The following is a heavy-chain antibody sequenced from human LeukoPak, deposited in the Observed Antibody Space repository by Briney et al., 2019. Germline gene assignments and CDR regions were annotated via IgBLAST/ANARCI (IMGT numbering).Heavy chain of an antibody. D-gene: IGHD2-21*02. CDR1: GFIFNTYR. J-gene: IGHJ4*02. Sequence: GGSLRLSCAASGFIFNTYRMTWVRQALGKGLEWVASIKQDGGEEYYEDSVRGRFTISRDSAKNSLYLQMNSLRADDTAVYLCARGLMTLEYWGQGTLVTVSS. CDR2: IKQDGGEE. V-gene: IGHV3-7*01. CDR3: ARGLMTLEY.